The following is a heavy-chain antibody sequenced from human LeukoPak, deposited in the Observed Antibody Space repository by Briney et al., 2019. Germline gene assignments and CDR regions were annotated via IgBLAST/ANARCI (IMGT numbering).Heavy chain of an antibody. J-gene: IGHJ3*02. Sequence: GSLRLSCVASGFTFSDYWMTWVRQAPGKGLECVANIKQDGSEKFYVDSVKGRFTISRDNAKNSLYLQMNSLRAEDTAVYYCARDGRFSYGAFDIWGQGTMVTVSP. CDR3: ARDGRFSYGAFDI. V-gene: IGHV3-7*01. CDR2: IKQDGSEK. CDR1: GFTFSDYW. D-gene: IGHD3-3*01.